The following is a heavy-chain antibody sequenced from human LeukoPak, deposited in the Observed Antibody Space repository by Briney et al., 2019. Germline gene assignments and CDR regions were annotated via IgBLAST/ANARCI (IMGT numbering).Heavy chain of an antibody. J-gene: IGHJ4*02. D-gene: IGHD3-10*01. V-gene: IGHV4-38-2*01. CDR2: IYHSGST. Sequence: PSETLSLTCAVSGYSISSGYYGGWIRQPPGKGLEWIGSIYHSGSTYYNPSLKTRVTISVDTSKNQFSLKLSSVTAADTAVYYCARQGSYPDYWGQGTLVTVSS. CDR1: GYSISSGYY. CDR3: ARQGSYPDY.